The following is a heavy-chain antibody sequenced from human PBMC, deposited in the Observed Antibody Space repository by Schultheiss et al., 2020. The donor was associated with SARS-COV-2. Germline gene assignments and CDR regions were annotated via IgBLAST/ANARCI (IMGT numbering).Heavy chain of an antibody. J-gene: IGHJ4*02. Sequence: LKISCAASGFTFSSYAMHWVRQAPGKGLEWVAVISYDGSNKYYADSVKGRFTISRDNAKKSLYLQMNSLRDEDTAVYYCARSDSSGYYYLDYWGQGILVTVSS. CDR2: ISYDGSNK. V-gene: IGHV3-30-3*01. D-gene: IGHD3-22*01. CDR3: ARSDSSGYYYLDY. CDR1: GFTFSSYA.